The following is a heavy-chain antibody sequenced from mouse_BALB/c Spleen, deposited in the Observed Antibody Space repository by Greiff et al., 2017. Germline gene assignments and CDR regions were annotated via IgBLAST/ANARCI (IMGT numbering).Heavy chain of an antibody. CDR2: IWRGGST. V-gene: IGHV2-5*01. Sequence: VKLKQSGPGLVQPSQSLSITCTVSGFSLTSYGVHWVRQSPGKGLEWLGVIWRGGSTDYNAAFMSRLSITKDNSKSQVFFKMNSLQADDTAIYYCAGNYGSSPYWYFDVWGAGTTVTVSS. D-gene: IGHD1-1*01. CDR3: AGNYGSSPYWYFDV. CDR1: GFSLTSYG. J-gene: IGHJ1*01.